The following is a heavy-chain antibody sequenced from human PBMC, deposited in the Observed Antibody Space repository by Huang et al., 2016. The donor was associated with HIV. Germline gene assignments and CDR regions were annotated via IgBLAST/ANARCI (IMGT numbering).Heavy chain of an antibody. CDR3: ARTVAVAGRPNWFDP. CDR2: IKKEGSRK. D-gene: IGHD6-19*01. J-gene: IGHJ5*02. V-gene: IGHV3-7*01. Sequence: EVQVVESGGDLVQPGGSLRLSCAASGFTFSSYWVRWVRQPPGKGLEWVANIKKEGSRKDYVDSVKGRCTIARDNANNSLYLQMHSLRAEDTAVYYCARTVAVAGRPNWFDPWGQGTLVTVSS. CDR1: GFTFSSYW.